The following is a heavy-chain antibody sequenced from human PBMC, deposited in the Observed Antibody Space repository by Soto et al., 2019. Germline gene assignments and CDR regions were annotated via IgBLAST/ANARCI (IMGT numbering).Heavy chain of an antibody. D-gene: IGHD3-9*01. V-gene: IGHV4-39*01. CDR3: ARHFSLVIPNYFDS. J-gene: IGHJ4*02. CDR2: IYYSGST. CDR1: GGSISSSSYY. Sequence: PSETLSLTCTVSGGSISSSSYYWGWIRQPPGKGLEWIGSIYYSGSTYYNPSLKSRVTISVDTSKNQFSLKLSSVTAADTAVYYCARHFSLVIPNYFDSWGQGTLVTVSS.